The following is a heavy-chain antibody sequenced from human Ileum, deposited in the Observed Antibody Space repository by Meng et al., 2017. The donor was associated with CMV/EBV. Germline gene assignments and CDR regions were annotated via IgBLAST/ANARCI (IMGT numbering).Heavy chain of an antibody. Sequence: GESLKISCAASGFTFSSYSMNWVRQAPGKGLEWVSSISSSSSYIYYADSVKGRFTISRDNAKNSLYLQMNSLRAEDTAVYYCARDPRGCIAASWFDPWGQGTLVTVSS. V-gene: IGHV3-21*01. CDR3: ARDPRGCIAASWFDP. D-gene: IGHD6-13*01. CDR2: ISSSSSYI. CDR1: GFTFSSYS. J-gene: IGHJ5*02.